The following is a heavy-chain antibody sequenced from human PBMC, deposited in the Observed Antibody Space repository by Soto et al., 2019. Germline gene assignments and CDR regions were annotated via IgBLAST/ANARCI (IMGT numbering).Heavy chain of an antibody. CDR1: GFTFSTYA. Sequence: QVQLVESGGGVVQPGRSLRLSCAASGFTFSTYAMHWVRQAPGKGLEWVAVISYDGTNKYYADSVRGRFTISRNNSKSTLCLQMNSLRAEDTAVYYCAKDGGGYNYGYVMLDKYYYGMDVWGQGTTVTVSS. CDR2: ISYDGTNK. J-gene: IGHJ6*02. V-gene: IGHV3-30-3*01. D-gene: IGHD5-18*01. CDR3: AKDGGGYNYGYVMLDKYYYGMDV.